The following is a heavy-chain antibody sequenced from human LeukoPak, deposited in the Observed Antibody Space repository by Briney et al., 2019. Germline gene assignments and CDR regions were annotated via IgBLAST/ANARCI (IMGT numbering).Heavy chain of an antibody. CDR1: GYTFTCYY. Sequence: ASVKVSCKASGYTFTCYYMHWVRQAPGQGLEWMGWINPNSGGTNYAQKFQGRVTMTRDTSISTAYMELSRLRSDDTAVYYCARALSIILPGHYYYMDVWGKGTTVTVSS. J-gene: IGHJ6*03. CDR3: ARALSIILPGHYYYMDV. V-gene: IGHV1-2*02. CDR2: INPNSGGT.